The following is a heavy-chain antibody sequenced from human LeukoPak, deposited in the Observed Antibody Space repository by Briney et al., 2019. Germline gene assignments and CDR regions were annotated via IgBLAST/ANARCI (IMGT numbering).Heavy chain of an antibody. CDR2: IIPIFGTA. D-gene: IGHD6-6*01. J-gene: IGHJ4*02. V-gene: IGHV1-69*05. Sequence: ASVKVSCKASGGTFSSYAISWVRQAPGQGLEWMGGIIPIFGTANYAQKFQGRVTITTDESTSTAYMELSSLRSEDTAVYYCARVASLSSSGYYFDYWGQGTLVTVSS. CDR3: ARVASLSSSGYYFDY. CDR1: GGTFSSYA.